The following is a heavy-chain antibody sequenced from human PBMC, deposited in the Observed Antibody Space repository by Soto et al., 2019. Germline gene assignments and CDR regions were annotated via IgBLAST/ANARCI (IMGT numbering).Heavy chain of an antibody. J-gene: IGHJ3*02. D-gene: IGHD6-19*01. Sequence: EVQLLESGGGLVQPGGSLRLSCAASGFTFSSYAMSWVRQAPRKGLEWGSAISGSGGSTCDEDPVNGRYAISRDKSKNTLYLQMDSLRAEDTAVYYCATDLEWLARGAFDIWGRGTMVTVSS. CDR2: ISGSGGST. CDR1: GFTFSSYA. V-gene: IGHV3-23*01. CDR3: ATDLEWLARGAFDI.